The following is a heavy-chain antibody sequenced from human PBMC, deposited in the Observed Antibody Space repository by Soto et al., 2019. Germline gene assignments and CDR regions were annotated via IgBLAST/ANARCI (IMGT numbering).Heavy chain of an antibody. CDR3: ARAGKYQPFDY. Sequence: QLQLQESGSGLVKPSQTLSLTCAVSGCSISSGGYSWSWIRQPPGKGLEWIGYIYHSGSTYYNPSRESRVTISVDRSKNQCSLKLSSVTAADTAVYYFARAGKYQPFDYWGQGTLVTVSS. CDR2: IYHSGST. CDR1: GCSISSGGYS. V-gene: IGHV4-30-2*01. J-gene: IGHJ4*02. D-gene: IGHD2-2*01.